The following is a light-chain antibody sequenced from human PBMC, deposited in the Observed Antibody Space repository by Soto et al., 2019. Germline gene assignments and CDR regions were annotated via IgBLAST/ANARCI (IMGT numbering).Light chain of an antibody. Sequence: DIQLTQSPSFLSASVGDRVTITCRASQGISSYLAWYQQKPGKAPKLLIYAASTLQTGVPSRFRDSGSAKEFHLTISRLQPEDFATYSCQQLNGYPRTFGQRTKVEIK. CDR2: AAS. J-gene: IGKJ1*01. CDR3: QQLNGYPRT. CDR1: QGISSY. V-gene: IGKV1-9*01.